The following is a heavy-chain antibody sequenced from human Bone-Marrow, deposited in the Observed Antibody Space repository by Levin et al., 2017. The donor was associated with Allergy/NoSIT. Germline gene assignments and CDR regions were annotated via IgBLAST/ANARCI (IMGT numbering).Heavy chain of an antibody. CDR2: IYYSGSTST. CDR1: GGSVNSYY. D-gene: IGHD4-17*01. V-gene: IGHV4-59*02. J-gene: IGHJ2*01. CDR3: ARGTVTTAWHFGG. Sequence: SETLSLTCTVSGGSVNSYYWSWIRQPPGRGLEYIGYIYYSGSTSTNYNPSLKSRVTMSVDTSKNQVSLKMISVTAADTAVYYCARGTVTTAWHFGGWGRGTLVTVSS.